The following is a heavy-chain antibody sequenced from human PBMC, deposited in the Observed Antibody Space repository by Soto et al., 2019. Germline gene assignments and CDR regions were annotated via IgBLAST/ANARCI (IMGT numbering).Heavy chain of an antibody. CDR3: AKSFRWLLSYYYYGMDV. J-gene: IGHJ6*02. CDR2: ISSSGGTT. Sequence: GGSLRLSCAASGFPFNNFPMNWVRLDPGKGLEWVSDISSSGGTTYYADSVKGRFTISRDNSKNTLYLQMNSLRAEDTAVYYCAKSFRWLLSYYYYGMDVRGQGTTVTVSS. V-gene: IGHV3-23*01. D-gene: IGHD3-9*01. CDR1: GFPFNNFP.